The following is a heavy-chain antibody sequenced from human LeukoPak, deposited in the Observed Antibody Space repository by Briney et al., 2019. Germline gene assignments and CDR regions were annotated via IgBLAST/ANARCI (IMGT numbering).Heavy chain of an antibody. Sequence: SNTLSLTCAVNGGSFSRYYWSWIRQPPGKGLEWIGEINHRGSTNYNPSLNSRVTVSVDTSKNQFSLQLESMTVADTAVYFCARADREGGYTYGFFDYWGQGILVTVSS. J-gene: IGHJ4*02. CDR3: ARADREGGYTYGFFDY. D-gene: IGHD5-18*01. V-gene: IGHV4-34*01. CDR1: GGSFSRYY. CDR2: INHRGST.